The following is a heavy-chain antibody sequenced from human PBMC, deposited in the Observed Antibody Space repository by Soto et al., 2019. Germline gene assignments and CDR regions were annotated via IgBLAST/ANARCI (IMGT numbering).Heavy chain of an antibody. CDR2: ITFSSSTT. D-gene: IGHD2-21*02. CDR3: AKDPRL. CDR1: GFTFNTYA. J-gene: IGHJ4*02. V-gene: IGHV3-23*01. Sequence: EVQLLESGGGLVQPGGSLRLSCAASGFTFNTYAMSWVRQAPGKGLEWVSTITFSSSTTYYADSVKGRFTISRDNSKNILYLQMNSRRVDDTAVYYCAKDPRLWGQGTLVTVSS.